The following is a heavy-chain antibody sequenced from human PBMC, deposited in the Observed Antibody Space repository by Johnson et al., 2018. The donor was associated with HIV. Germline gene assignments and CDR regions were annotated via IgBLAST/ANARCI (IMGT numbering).Heavy chain of an antibody. CDR2: ISSSGSPI. J-gene: IGHJ3*02. CDR1: GFTFSDYY. V-gene: IGHV3-11*04. CDR3: AGPYDSSGRYVEEGVDAFDI. Sequence: QVQLVESGGGLVKPGGSLRLSCAASGFTFSDYYMSWIRQAPGKGLEWISYISSSGSPIYYADSLKGRFTISRDNAKNSLYLKMNSLRAEDTAVYYCAGPYDSSGRYVEEGVDAFDIWGQGTMVTVSS. D-gene: IGHD6-19*01.